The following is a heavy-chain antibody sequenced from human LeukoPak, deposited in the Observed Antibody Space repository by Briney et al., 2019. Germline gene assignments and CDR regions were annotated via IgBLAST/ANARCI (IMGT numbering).Heavy chain of an antibody. D-gene: IGHD5/OR15-5a*01. J-gene: IGHJ4*02. CDR2: IYYNGRSGNT. Sequence: SETLSLTCSVSDDSISRRGYYWSWLRQRPGMGLEWMGYIYYNGRSGNTYYNLALKSRVTMSIDTGEKHFSLRLTSVTAADTGVYYCANSLPTVSTRNYFDYWGQGTLVIVSS. CDR1: DDSISRRGYY. V-gene: IGHV4-31*03. CDR3: ANSLPTVSTRNYFDY.